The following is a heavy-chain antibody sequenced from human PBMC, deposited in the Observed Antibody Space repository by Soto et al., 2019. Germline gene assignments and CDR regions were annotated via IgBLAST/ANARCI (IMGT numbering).Heavy chain of an antibody. D-gene: IGHD5-12*01. CDR1: EFSFSSYG. CDR3: VKDNGSGCDWLRVGDASDI. J-gene: IGHJ3*02. CDR2: ISYDGSNK. Sequence: PGRLMRLSCAAAEFSFSSYGMHWVRKAPCKGLEWVAVISYDGSNKYYADSVKGRLTISRDNSKNTLYLQMNSLRGEDTAVYYCVKDNGSGCDWLRVGDASDIWGQGTMVTVSS. V-gene: IGHV3-30*18.